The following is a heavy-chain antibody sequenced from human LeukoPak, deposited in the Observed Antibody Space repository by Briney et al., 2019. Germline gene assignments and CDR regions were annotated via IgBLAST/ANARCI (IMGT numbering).Heavy chain of an antibody. J-gene: IGHJ3*02. CDR1: GITFNNAW. Sequence: GGSLRLSCAASGITFNNAWMTWVRQAPGKGLEWVGHIKSKTDGGTADYAAPVKGRFTISRDDSKTTLYLQMNSLKTEDTAVYYCSTDTQGAFDIWGQGTMVTVSS. V-gene: IGHV3-15*01. CDR3: STDTQGAFDI. D-gene: IGHD2-15*01. CDR2: IKSKTDGGTA.